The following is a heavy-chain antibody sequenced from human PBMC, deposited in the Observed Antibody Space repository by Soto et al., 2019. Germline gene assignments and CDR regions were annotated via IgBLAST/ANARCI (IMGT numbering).Heavy chain of an antibody. Sequence: SVKVSCKASGFTFTTSGIHWVRQARGQGLEWMGWIVVGSGNTKYNQKFQERVTLTRDMATDTAYMDLRSLTSADTAIYYCAAVVPPSGILERLGLDPWGQGTLVTVSS. V-gene: IGHV1-58*02. J-gene: IGHJ5*02. D-gene: IGHD3-3*01. CDR2: IVVGSGNT. CDR3: AAVVPPSGILERLGLDP. CDR1: GFTFTTSG.